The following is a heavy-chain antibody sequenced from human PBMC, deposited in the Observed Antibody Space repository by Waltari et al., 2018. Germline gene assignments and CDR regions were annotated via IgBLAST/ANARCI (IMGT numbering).Heavy chain of an antibody. CDR3: ARGISGSGRDAFDI. CDR2: IIVIFGTG. CDR1: GGSFGTSA. D-gene: IGHD2-21*01. J-gene: IGHJ3*02. Sequence: QVQLVHSGAEVKKPGSSGKVSCKASGGSFGTSAIGWVRQAPGQGLEWMGGIIVIFGTGNYAQKFQGRLTINADESTRTAYMELSSLRSDDTAVYFCARGISGSGRDAFDIWGQGTKVTVSS. V-gene: IGHV1-69*01.